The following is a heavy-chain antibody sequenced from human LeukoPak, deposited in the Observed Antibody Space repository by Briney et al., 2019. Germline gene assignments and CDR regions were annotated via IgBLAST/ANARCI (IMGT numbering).Heavy chain of an antibody. V-gene: IGHV3-21*01. Sequence: AGGSLRLSCAASGFTFSSYSMNWVRQAPGKGLEWVSSISSSSSYIYYADSVKGRFTISRDNAKNSLYLQMNSLRAEDTAVYYCAKDYMVRGVMGAVDIWRQGTRVTVSS. CDR2: ISSSSSYI. D-gene: IGHD3-10*01. CDR3: AKDYMVRGVMGAVDI. CDR1: GFTFSSYS. J-gene: IGHJ3*02.